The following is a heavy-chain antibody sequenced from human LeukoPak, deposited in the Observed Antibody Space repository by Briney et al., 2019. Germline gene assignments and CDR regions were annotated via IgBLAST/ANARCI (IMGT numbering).Heavy chain of an antibody. J-gene: IGHJ6*02. CDR2: INHSGST. CDR1: GGSFSGYY. Sequence: SETLSLTCAVYGGSFSGYYWSWIRQPPGKGLEWIGEINHSGSTNYNPSLKSRVTISVDTSKNQFSLKLSSVTAADTAVYYCAGRWQWPYYYYYYYGMDVWGQGTTVTVSS. CDR3: AGRWQWPYYYYYYYGMDV. D-gene: IGHD6-19*01. V-gene: IGHV4-34*01.